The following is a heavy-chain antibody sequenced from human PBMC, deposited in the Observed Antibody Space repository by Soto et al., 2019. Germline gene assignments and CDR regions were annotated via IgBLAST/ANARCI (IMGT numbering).Heavy chain of an antibody. CDR1: GDSISRHY. J-gene: IGHJ4*02. V-gene: IGHV4-4*07. Sequence: SETLSLTCSVFGDSISRHYWSWIRQPAGKGLEYIGRIYNSGLINYNPSLESRVSMSVDPSKNQISLKLTSATAADTAIYYCARGPFCGEECYFAYWGQGTLVTVSS. CDR3: ARGPFCGEECYFAY. CDR2: IYNSGLI. D-gene: IGHD2-21*01.